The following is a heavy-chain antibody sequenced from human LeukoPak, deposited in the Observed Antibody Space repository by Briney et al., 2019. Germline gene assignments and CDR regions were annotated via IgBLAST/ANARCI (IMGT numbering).Heavy chain of an antibody. CDR1: GFTFSHYG. Sequence: GGSLRLSCAASGFTFSHYGMHWVRQAPGKGLEWVSSTSSSSSYIYYADSVKGRFTISRDNAKNSLYLQMNSLRAEDTAVYYCARAGIRFLRYYGMDVWGQGTTVTVSS. J-gene: IGHJ6*02. CDR3: ARAGIRFLRYYGMDV. D-gene: IGHD3-3*01. CDR2: TSSSSSYI. V-gene: IGHV3-21*01.